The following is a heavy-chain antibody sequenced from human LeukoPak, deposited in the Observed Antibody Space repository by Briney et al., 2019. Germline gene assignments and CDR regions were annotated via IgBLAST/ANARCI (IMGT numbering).Heavy chain of an antibody. D-gene: IGHD2-15*01. J-gene: IGHJ4*02. CDR2: ISSSSSYI. V-gene: IGHV3-21*01. CDR1: GFTFSSYS. CDR3: ARVPYCSGGSCYHYFDY. Sequence: SGGSLRLSCAASGFTFSSYSMNWVRQAPGKGLEWVSSISSSSSYIYYADPVKGRFTISRDNAKNSLYLQMNSLRAEDTAVYYCARVPYCSGGSCYHYFDYWGQGTLVTVSS.